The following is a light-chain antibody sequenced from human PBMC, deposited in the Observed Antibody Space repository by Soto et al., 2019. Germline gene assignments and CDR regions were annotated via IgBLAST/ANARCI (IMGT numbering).Light chain of an antibody. CDR1: RSLGSN. J-gene: IGKJ4*01. V-gene: IGKV3-11*01. CDR2: DAS. Sequence: VVMTQSPATLSVSPGERAVLSCRASRSLGSNLAWYHHKPGQAPRLLIYDASNRATGIPARFSGSGSGTDFTLTISSLEPEDFAVYYCQQLGAFGGGTKVDIK. CDR3: QQLGA.